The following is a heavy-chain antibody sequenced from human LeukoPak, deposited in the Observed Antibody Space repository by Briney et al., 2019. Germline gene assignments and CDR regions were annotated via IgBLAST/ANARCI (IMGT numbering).Heavy chain of an antibody. V-gene: IGHV3-48*03. CDR1: GFTFGAYA. CDR2: ITTGGSSI. CDR3: ARVRYDSGWYDY. D-gene: IGHD6-19*01. Sequence: GGSLRLSCAASGFTFGAYAMAWVRQAPGKGLEWVSHITTGGSSIFYADFVKGRFTISRDNVKNSLYLQMNSLRAEDAAVYYCARVRYDSGWYDYRGAGALVTVSS. J-gene: IGHJ4*02.